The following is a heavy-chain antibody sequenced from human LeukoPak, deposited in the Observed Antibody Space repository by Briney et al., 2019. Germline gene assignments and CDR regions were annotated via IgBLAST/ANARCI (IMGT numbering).Heavy chain of an antibody. D-gene: IGHD5-12*01. CDR1: GGSLCGYY. Sequence: SETLSLTCALSGGSLCGYYWSGMRQSPGGGRECIGDVIHSECINLNPSLMSRLAISVDTSKNQFSLRLSSVTAADTAVYFCARGIRGGGMNASGYYRYHYNGLDVWGQGTTVTVSS. J-gene: IGHJ6*02. CDR2: VIHSECI. CDR3: ARGIRGGGMNASGYYRYHYNGLDV. V-gene: IGHV4-34*01.